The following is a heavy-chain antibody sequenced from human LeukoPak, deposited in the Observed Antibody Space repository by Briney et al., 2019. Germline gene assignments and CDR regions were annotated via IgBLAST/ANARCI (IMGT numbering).Heavy chain of an antibody. Sequence: GGSLRLSCAASGFTFDDYGMSWVRQAPGKGLEWVSGINWNGGSTGYADSVKGRFTISRDNAKNSLYLQMNSLRAEDTALYYCARVGGGYSYGPPDYWGQGTLVTVSS. D-gene: IGHD5-18*01. J-gene: IGHJ4*02. CDR1: GFTFDDYG. CDR3: ARVGGGYSYGPPDY. CDR2: INWNGGST. V-gene: IGHV3-20*04.